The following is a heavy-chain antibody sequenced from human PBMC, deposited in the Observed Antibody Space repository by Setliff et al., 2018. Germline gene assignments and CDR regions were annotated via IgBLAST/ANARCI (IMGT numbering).Heavy chain of an antibody. J-gene: IGHJ4*02. CDR3: VRRAAVTGAPIDY. CDR1: GYTFTSYW. CDR2: INPRDSDV. Sequence: GESLKISCRGVGYTFTSYWIGWVRQLPGKGLEWMAIINPRDSDVRYSPSFQGQVTISVDRSISTAYLQWSSLKASDTVIYYCVRRAAVTGAPIDYWGQGTRVTVSS. D-gene: IGHD4-17*01. V-gene: IGHV5-51*01.